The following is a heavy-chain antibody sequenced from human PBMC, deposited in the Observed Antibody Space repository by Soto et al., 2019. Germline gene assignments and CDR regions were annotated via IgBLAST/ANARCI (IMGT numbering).Heavy chain of an antibody. CDR1: GGSISSYY. D-gene: IGHD6-13*01. J-gene: IGHJ6*02. V-gene: IGHV4-59*01. Sequence: SETLSLTCTVSGGSISSYYWSWIRQPPGKGLEWIGYIYYSGSTNYNPSLKSRVTISVDTSKNQFSLKLSSVTAADTAVYYCAREHAGSSSWYRGYGMDVWGQGTTVTVSS. CDR3: AREHAGSSSWYRGYGMDV. CDR2: IYYSGST.